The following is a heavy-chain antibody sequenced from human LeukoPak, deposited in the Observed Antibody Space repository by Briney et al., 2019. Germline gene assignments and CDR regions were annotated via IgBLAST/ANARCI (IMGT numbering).Heavy chain of an antibody. Sequence: GGSLRLSCAASGFTFSSYWMSWVRQAPGKGLEWVANIKQDGSEKYYVDSVKGRFTISRDNAKNSLYLQMNSLRAEDTAVYYCATDYGDYYYYYYMDVWGKGTTVTVSS. CDR3: ATDYGDYYYYYYMDV. CDR2: IKQDGSEK. CDR1: GFTFSSYW. D-gene: IGHD4-17*01. V-gene: IGHV3-7*01. J-gene: IGHJ6*03.